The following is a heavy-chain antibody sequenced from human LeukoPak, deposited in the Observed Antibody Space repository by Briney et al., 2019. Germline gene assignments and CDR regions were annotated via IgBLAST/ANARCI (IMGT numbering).Heavy chain of an antibody. CDR2: ISTYDKTV. CDR3: VRARFGESFFDF. D-gene: IGHD3-10*01. Sequence: GGSLTLSCAASGFTFSTYNMNWVRQAPWKGLEWVSYISTYDKTVYYEDFVRGRFTISRDTAKSTLYLHMNGLSAEDTAIYYCVRARFGESFFDFWGQGPLVAVSS. J-gene: IGHJ4*02. V-gene: IGHV3-48*01. CDR1: GFTFSTYN.